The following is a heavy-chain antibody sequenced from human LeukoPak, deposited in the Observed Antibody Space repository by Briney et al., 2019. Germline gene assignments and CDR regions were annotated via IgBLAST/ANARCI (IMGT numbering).Heavy chain of an antibody. Sequence: GGSLRLSCAASGFTFSSYGIHWVRQAPGKGLEWVSAISGSGGSTYYADSVKGRFTISRDDSKNTLYLQMNSLRAEDTAVYYCARTILKLGRIYCFDYWGQGTLVTVSS. D-gene: IGHD7-27*01. V-gene: IGHV3-23*01. CDR1: GFTFSSYG. CDR3: ARTILKLGRIYCFDY. J-gene: IGHJ4*02. CDR2: ISGSGGST.